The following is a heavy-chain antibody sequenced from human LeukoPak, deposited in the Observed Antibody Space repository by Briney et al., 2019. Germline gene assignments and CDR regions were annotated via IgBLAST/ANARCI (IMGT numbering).Heavy chain of an antibody. V-gene: IGHV3-30*04. J-gene: IGHJ4*02. CDR2: ISYDGSNK. D-gene: IGHD3-22*01. Sequence: GGSLRLSCAASGFTFISYAMHWVRQAPGKGLEWVAVISYDGSNKYYADSVKGRFTISRDNSKNTLYLQMNSLRAEDTAVYYCARDRIITYYYDSSGFYPGYWGQGTLVTVSS. CDR1: GFTFISYA. CDR3: ARDRIITYYYDSSGFYPGY.